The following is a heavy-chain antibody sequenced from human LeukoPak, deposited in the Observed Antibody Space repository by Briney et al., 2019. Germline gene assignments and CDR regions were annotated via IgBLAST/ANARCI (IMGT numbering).Heavy chain of an antibody. CDR1: GYSFTSYW. Sequence: GESLKISCKGSGYSFTSYWIVWVRQMPGKGLEWMGMIYPGDSDTRYSPSFQGQVTISADKSISTAYLQWISLKASDTAMYYCARCKAVGYCSGGSCYSSAFDIWGQGTMVTVSS. J-gene: IGHJ3*02. CDR2: IYPGDSDT. V-gene: IGHV5-51*01. D-gene: IGHD2-15*01. CDR3: ARCKAVGYCSGGSCYSSAFDI.